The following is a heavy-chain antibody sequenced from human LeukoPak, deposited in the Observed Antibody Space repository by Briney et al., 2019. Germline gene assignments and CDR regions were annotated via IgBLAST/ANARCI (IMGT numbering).Heavy chain of an antibody. V-gene: IGHV4-61*02. CDR2: IYTSGST. J-gene: IGHJ4*02. Sequence: SETLSLTCTVSGGSISSGSYYWSWIRQPAGKGLEWIGRIYTSGSTNYNPSLTSRVTISVDTSKSQFSLKLSSVTAADTAVYYCARESIAAHPNFHYWGQGTLVTVSS. CDR1: GGSISSGSYY. CDR3: ARESIAAHPNFHY. D-gene: IGHD6-6*01.